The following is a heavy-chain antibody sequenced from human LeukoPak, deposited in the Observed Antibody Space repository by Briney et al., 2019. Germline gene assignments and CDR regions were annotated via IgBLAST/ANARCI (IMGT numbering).Heavy chain of an antibody. V-gene: IGHV3-21*01. CDR1: GFTFSSYS. CDR2: ISSSSSYI. D-gene: IGHD5-12*01. J-gene: IGHJ4*02. CDR3: ARPSGGYSGCAEDY. Sequence: GGSLRLSCAASGFTFSSYSMNWVRQAPGKGLEWVSSISSSSSYIYYADSVKGRFTISRDNAKNSLYLQMNSLRAEDTAVYYCARPSGGYSGCAEDYWGQGTLVTVSS.